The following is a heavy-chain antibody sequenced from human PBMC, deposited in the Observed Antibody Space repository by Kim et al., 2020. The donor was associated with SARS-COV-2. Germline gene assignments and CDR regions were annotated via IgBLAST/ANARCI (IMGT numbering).Heavy chain of an antibody. J-gene: IGHJ4*02. V-gene: IGHV3-30*18. CDR3: AKDFGSSSWYSYYFDY. CDR2: ISYDGSNK. Sequence: GGSLRLSCAASGFTFSSYGMHWVRQAPGKGLEWVAVISYDGSNKYYADSVKGRFTISRDNSKNTLYLQMNSLRAEDTAVYYCAKDFGSSSWYSYYFDYWGQGTLVTVSS. CDR1: GFTFSSYG. D-gene: IGHD6-13*01.